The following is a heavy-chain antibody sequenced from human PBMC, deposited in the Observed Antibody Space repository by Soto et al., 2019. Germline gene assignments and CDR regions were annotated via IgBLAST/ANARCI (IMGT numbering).Heavy chain of an antibody. CDR1: GFTFSSYG. CDR2: SSATGAGT. CDR3: ANDRRAGGNYGLYSDF. J-gene: IGHJ4*02. Sequence: EVQLLESGGGLVQPGGSLRLSCAASGFTFSSYGMTWVRQAPGKAREWVSFSSATGAGTYYADSVKGRFTISRDNSNKTLYLQMTTPRASHKTVYYCANDRRAGGNYGLYSDFWGQGALVIVPS. V-gene: IGHV3-23*01. D-gene: IGHD1-7*01.